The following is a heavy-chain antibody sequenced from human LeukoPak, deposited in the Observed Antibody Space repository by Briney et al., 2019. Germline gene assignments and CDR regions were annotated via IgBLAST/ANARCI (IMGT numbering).Heavy chain of an antibody. CDR3: ARGGGVGATGFFDY. V-gene: IGHV4-61*02. CDR2: IYTSGST. CDR1: GGSISSGSYY. Sequence: SETLSLTCTVSGGSISSGSYYWSWIRQPAGKGLEWIGRIYTSGSTNYNPSLKSRVTISVDTSKNQFSLKLSSVTAADTAVYYCARGGGVGATGFFDYWGQGTLVTVSS. J-gene: IGHJ4*02. D-gene: IGHD1-26*01.